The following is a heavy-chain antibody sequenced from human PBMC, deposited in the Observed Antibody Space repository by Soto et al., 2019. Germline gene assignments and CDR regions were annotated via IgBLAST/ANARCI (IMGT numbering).Heavy chain of an antibody. J-gene: IGHJ4*02. V-gene: IGHV3-33*01. Sequence: QVQLVESGGGVVQPGRSLRVSCAASGFTFSSYGMHWVRQAPGKGLEWVAVIWYDGSNKYYADSVKGRFTISRDNSKYTLYLQINSLRAEDTAVYYCARDYYESSGYYPFDYWGQGTLVTVSS. D-gene: IGHD3-22*01. CDR3: ARDYYESSGYYPFDY. CDR1: GFTFSSYG. CDR2: IWYDGSNK.